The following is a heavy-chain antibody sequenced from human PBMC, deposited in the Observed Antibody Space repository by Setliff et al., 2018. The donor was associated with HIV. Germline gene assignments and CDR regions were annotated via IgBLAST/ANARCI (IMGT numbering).Heavy chain of an antibody. V-gene: IGHV3-74*01. Sequence: GGSLRLSCAASGFTFSSYWMHWVRQAPGKGLVWVSRINSDGSSTSYADSVRGRFTISRDNAKNTLYLQMNSLRAEDTAVYYCASGVGGTMPIYYYYYMDVWGKGTTVTVSS. CDR1: GFTFSSYW. CDR2: INSDGSST. J-gene: IGHJ6*03. CDR3: ASGVGGTMPIYYYYYMDV. D-gene: IGHD1-26*01.